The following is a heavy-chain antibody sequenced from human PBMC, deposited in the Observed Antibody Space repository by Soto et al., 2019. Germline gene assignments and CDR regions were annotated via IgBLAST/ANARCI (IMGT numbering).Heavy chain of an antibody. D-gene: IGHD3-10*01. J-gene: IGHJ4*02. CDR2: VYRTGGT. Sequence: QLQLQESGPGLVKPWETLSLTCTVSGASVSSSTYYWGWVRQPPGKGLEWIGSVYRTGGTYYSPSLKSRVAISVDPSKKHLSLNLESVTAADTAVYFCFNGRYGSFDYWGQGTPVTVSS. CDR3: FNGRYGSFDY. CDR1: GASVSSSTYY. V-gene: IGHV4-39*02.